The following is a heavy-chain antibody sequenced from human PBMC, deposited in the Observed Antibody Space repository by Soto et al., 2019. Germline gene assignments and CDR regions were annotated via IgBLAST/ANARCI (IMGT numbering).Heavy chain of an antibody. CDR1: GGYISSGGYY. CDR3: ARWLQLGDYFDY. V-gene: IGHV4-31*03. CDR2: IYYSGNT. D-gene: IGHD5-12*01. Sequence: SETLSLTCTVSGGYISSGGYYWSWIRQHPGKGLEWIGYIYYSGNTYYNPSLKSRVTISVDTSKNQFSLKLSSVTAADTAVYYCARWLQLGDYFDYWGQGTLVTVSS. J-gene: IGHJ4*02.